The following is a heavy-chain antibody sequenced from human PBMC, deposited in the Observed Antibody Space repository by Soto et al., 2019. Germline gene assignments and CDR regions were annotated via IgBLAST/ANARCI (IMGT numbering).Heavy chain of an antibody. Sequence: QVQLVQSGAEVKKPGSSVKVSCKASGGTFSSYTISWVRQALGQGLEWMGRIIPILGIANYAQKFQGRVTSTADKSTSTAYMELSSLRSEDTAVYYCAGSSGNGSGSYLYWGQGTLVTVSS. CDR2: IIPILGIA. J-gene: IGHJ4*02. D-gene: IGHD3-10*01. CDR1: GGTFSSYT. V-gene: IGHV1-69*02. CDR3: AGSSGNGSGSYLY.